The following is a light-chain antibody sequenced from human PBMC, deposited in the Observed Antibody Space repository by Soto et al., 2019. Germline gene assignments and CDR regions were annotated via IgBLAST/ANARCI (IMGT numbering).Light chain of an antibody. Sequence: DIQMTQSPPSLSASVGDRVTITCRASQGIGNSLAWYQQKPGTVPKLLIYSASTLQSGVQSRFSGSGSGTDFTLTISSLQPEDVAAYYFQKYNTVPATFGQGTRLEIK. V-gene: IGKV1-27*01. CDR1: QGIGNS. CDR3: QKYNTVPAT. J-gene: IGKJ5*01. CDR2: SAS.